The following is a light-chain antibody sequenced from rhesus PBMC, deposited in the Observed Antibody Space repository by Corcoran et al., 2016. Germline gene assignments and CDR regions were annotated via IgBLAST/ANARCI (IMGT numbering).Light chain of an antibody. CDR2: DAS. J-gene: IGKJ2*01. Sequence: DIQMTQSPSSLSACVGDRVTINRWASQVISRYLVWYQQKPGKAPKPLIYDASNLESGVPSMFSGSGSGTEFTLTISSLQPENFATYYYQQYNSDPYSFGQGTKVEIK. V-gene: IGKV1-37*01. CDR1: QVISRY. CDR3: QQYNSDPYS.